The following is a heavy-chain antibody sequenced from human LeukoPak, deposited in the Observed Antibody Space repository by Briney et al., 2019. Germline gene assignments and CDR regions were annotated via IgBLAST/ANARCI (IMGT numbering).Heavy chain of an antibody. D-gene: IGHD5-18*01. V-gene: IGHV3-30*03. CDR2: ISDDGSNN. Sequence: GGSLRLSCAASGFTFSSYVIHWVRQAPGKGLDWVAVISDDGSNNYHADSVKGRFAVSRDNAENSLYLQMNSLRVEDTAFYYCARDLAYSRLDYWGQGMLDTVSS. CDR1: GFTFSSYV. CDR3: ARDLAYSRLDY. J-gene: IGHJ4*02.